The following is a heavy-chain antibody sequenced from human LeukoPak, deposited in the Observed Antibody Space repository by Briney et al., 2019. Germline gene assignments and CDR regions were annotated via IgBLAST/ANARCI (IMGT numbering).Heavy chain of an antibody. V-gene: IGHV4-39*07. D-gene: IGHD6-19*01. CDR1: GGSISSGGYY. Sequence: SQTLSLTCTVSGGSISSGGYYWGWIRQPPGKGLEWIGSIYYSGSTYYNPSLKSRVTISVDTSKNQFSLKLSSVTAADTAVYYCARVLSGVAVAGYYYYYYMDVWGKGTTVTVSS. CDR3: ARVLSGVAVAGYYYYYYMDV. CDR2: IYYSGST. J-gene: IGHJ6*03.